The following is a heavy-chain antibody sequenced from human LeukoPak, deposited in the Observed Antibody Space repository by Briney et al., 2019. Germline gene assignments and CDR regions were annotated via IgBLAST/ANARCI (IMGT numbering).Heavy chain of an antibody. V-gene: IGHV4-59*01. J-gene: IGHJ3*02. CDR1: GGSISSYY. D-gene: IGHD6-13*01. Sequence: SETLSLTCTVSGGSISSYYLNWIRQPPGKGLEWIGYIYYSGSTNYSPSLKSRVTISVDTSKNQFSLKLSSVTAADTAVYYCARESRIWQQLGAFDIWGQGTMVTVSS. CDR3: ARESRIWQQLGAFDI. CDR2: IYYSGST.